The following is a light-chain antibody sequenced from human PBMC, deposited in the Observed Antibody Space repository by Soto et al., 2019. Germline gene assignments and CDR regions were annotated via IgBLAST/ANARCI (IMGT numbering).Light chain of an antibody. CDR3: QHYNTWPPWT. J-gene: IGKJ1*01. Sequence: EIVMTHSQVTMSVNHGEDAALYLCTSPSVSSTLAWYPQKPGQAPRLLIYAASPRATGIPARFSRSGSGTELTLTISSLQSEDFALYYCQHYNTWPPWTFGQGTKVDI. CDR1: PSVSST. V-gene: IGKV3D-15*01. CDR2: AAS.